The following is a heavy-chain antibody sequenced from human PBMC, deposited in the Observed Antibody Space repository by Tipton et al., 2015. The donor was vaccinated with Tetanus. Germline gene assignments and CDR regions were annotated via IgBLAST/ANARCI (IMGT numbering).Heavy chain of an antibody. CDR1: GYTFTSYG. J-gene: IGHJ6*02. D-gene: IGHD3-10*01. V-gene: IGHV1-18*01. CDR2: ISAYNDKT. Sequence: QLVQSGAEVKKPGASEKVSCKASGYTFTSYGISWVRQAPGQELEWMGWISAYNDKTNYAQKLQGRVTMTTDTSTSTAYMELRSLRSDDTAVYYCARDKGDYYGSGSYYNGMDVWGQGTTVTVSS. CDR3: ARDKGDYYGSGSYYNGMDV.